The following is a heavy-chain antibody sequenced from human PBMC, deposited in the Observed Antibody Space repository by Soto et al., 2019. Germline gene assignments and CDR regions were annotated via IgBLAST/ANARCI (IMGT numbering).Heavy chain of an antibody. CDR2: ISAYNGNT. CDR3: ARDRPLSMSSIWLPSFAY. Sequence: QVQLVQSGAEVKKPGASVKVSCKASGYTFTSYGISWVRQAPGQGLEWMGWISAYNGNTNYAQKLQGRVTMTTDTSTSTAYMELRSLRSDDTAVYYCARDRPLSMSSIWLPSFAYGGQGTLVTVSS. CDR1: GYTFTSYG. D-gene: IGHD6-13*01. J-gene: IGHJ4*02. V-gene: IGHV1-18*01.